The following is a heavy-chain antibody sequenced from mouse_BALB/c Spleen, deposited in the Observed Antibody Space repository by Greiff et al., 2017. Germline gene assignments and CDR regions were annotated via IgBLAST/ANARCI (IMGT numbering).Heavy chain of an antibody. V-gene: IGHV2-9*02. D-gene: IGHD4-1*01. J-gene: IGHJ3*01. CDR2: IWAGGST. CDR1: GFSLTSYG. CDR3: ARDELTGTRFAY. Sequence: VKLMESGPGLVAPSQSLYITCTVSGFSLTSYGVHWVRQPPGKGLEWLGVIWAGGSTNYNSALMSRLSISKDNSKSHVVLKMNSLQTDDTAMYYCARDELTGTRFAYWGQGTLVTVSA.